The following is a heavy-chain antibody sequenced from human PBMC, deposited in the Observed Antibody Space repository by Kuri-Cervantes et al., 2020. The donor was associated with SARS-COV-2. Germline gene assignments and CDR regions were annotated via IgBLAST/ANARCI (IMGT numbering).Heavy chain of an antibody. V-gene: IGHV3-53*01. CDR3: ARAKSPNAALVPADY. J-gene: IGHJ4*02. D-gene: IGHD5-18*01. Sequence: GGSLRLSCAASGFTVSSNYMSWVRQAPGKGLECVSVIYSGGNTYYADSVKGRFTISRDSSKNALYLQMNSLRAEDTAVYYCARAKSPNAALVPADYWGQGTLVTVSS. CDR1: GFTVSSNY. CDR2: IYSGGNT.